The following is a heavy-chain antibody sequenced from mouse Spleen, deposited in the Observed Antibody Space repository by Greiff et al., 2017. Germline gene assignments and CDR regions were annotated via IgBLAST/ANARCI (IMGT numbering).Heavy chain of an antibody. CDR1: GYTFTSYY. V-gene: IGHV1S81*02. Sequence: QVQLQQSGAELVKPGASVKLSCKASGYTFTSYYMYWVKQRPGQGLEWIGEINPSNGGTNFNEKFKSKATLTVDKSSSTAYMQLSSLTSEDSAVYYCTRSAGLRLIAYWGQGTLVTVSA. CDR2: INPSNGGT. D-gene: IGHD2-4*01. J-gene: IGHJ3*01. CDR3: TRSAGLRLIAY.